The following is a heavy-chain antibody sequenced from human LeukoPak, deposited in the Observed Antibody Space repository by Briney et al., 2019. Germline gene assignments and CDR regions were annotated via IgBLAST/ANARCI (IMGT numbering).Heavy chain of an antibody. V-gene: IGHV4-30-4*01. Sequence: NPSQTLSLTCTVSGGSISSGDYYWSWIRQPPGKGLEWIGCFFFGGSTDYNPSLQSRVTISVDTSKNQLSLRVSSVTASDTAVYYCARRRYISGQIDYWGQGTLVTVSS. CDR3: ARRRYISGQIDY. D-gene: IGHD6-19*01. CDR2: FFFGGST. CDR1: GGSISSGDYY. J-gene: IGHJ4*02.